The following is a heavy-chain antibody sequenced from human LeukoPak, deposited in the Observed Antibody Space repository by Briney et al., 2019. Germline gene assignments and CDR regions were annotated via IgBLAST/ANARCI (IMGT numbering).Heavy chain of an antibody. CDR2: IIPIFGTA. Sequence: SVKVTCKASGGTFSSYAISWVRQAPGQGLEWMGRIIPIFGTANYAQKFQGRVTITADKSTSTAYMELSSLRSEDTAVYYCALRSMLWFGESGVWFDPWGQGTLVTVSS. CDR3: ALRSMLWFGESGVWFDP. CDR1: GGTFSSYA. J-gene: IGHJ5*02. D-gene: IGHD3-10*01. V-gene: IGHV1-69*06.